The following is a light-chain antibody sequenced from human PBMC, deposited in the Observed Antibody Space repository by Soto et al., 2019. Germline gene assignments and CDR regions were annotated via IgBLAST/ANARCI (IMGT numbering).Light chain of an antibody. Sequence: EIVMTQSPATLSVSPGERATLSCRASQSVSNNLAWYQQKPGQAPRVLIYGVSTRATGVPARFSGSGSGTEYTLTISALQSGDFAVYYCQQYNDWPLTFGQGTKVEIK. CDR2: GVS. V-gene: IGKV3-15*01. CDR1: QSVSNN. CDR3: QQYNDWPLT. J-gene: IGKJ1*01.